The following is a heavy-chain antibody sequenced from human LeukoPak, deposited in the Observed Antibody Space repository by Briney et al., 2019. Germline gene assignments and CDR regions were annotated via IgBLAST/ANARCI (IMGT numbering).Heavy chain of an antibody. Sequence: GGSLTLSCAVSGFTFKNAWMDWVRQAPGKGLEWVGRIKTKTDGESTDYAAPVNDRFTISRDDSKDTLFLHMSNLKTEDTAVYYCTTDSLFGDDYNPDPFDYWGQGTLVAVSS. D-gene: IGHD5-24*01. CDR2: IKTKTDGEST. CDR1: GFTFKNAW. V-gene: IGHV3-15*01. CDR3: TTDSLFGDDYNPDPFDY. J-gene: IGHJ4*02.